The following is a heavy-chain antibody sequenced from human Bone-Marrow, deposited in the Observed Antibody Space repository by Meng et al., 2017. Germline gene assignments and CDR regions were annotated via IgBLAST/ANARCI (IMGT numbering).Heavy chain of an antibody. CDR2: IYYSGST. V-gene: IGHV4-31*03. D-gene: IGHD6-13*01. Sequence: QAPVPDSGPGLVKPSQTLSLTCTVSGGSISSGGYYWSWIRQHPGKGLEWIVYIYYSGSTYYNPSLKSRVTISVDTSKNQFSLKLSSVTAADTAVYYCARGPLSAAGTMGYFQHWGQGTLVTVSS. CDR1: GGSISSGGYY. J-gene: IGHJ1*01. CDR3: ARGPLSAAGTMGYFQH.